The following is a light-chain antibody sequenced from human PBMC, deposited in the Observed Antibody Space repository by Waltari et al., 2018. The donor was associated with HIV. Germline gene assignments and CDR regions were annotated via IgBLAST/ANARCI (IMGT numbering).Light chain of an antibody. Sequence: EILMTQSPGTLSVSPGERATLSCRASQYVSNNLAWYQQKPGQAPRLLIYGASSRAAGIPARFNGSRSGTEFTLTISSLQSEDFAVYYCQQYDNWPPLTFGGGTKVEIK. CDR1: QYVSNN. J-gene: IGKJ4*01. CDR2: GAS. V-gene: IGKV3-15*01. CDR3: QQYDNWPPLT.